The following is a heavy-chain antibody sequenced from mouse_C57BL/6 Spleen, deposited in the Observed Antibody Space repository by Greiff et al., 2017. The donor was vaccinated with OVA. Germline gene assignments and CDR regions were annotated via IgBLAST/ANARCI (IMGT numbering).Heavy chain of an antibody. CDR3: ARSLLLRSYWYFDV. CDR2: IYPGSGNT. J-gene: IGHJ1*03. CDR1: GYTFTDYY. Sequence: VQLVESGAELVRPGASVILSCKASGYTFTDYYINWVKQRPGQGLEWIARIYPGSGNTYYTEKFKGEATLTAEKSSSTAYMQLSSLTSEDSAVXFCARSLLLRSYWYFDVWGTGPTVTVSS. V-gene: IGHV1-76*01. D-gene: IGHD1-1*01.